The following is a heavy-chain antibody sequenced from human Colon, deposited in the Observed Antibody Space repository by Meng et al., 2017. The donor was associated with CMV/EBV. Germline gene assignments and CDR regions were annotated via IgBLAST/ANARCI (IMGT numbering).Heavy chain of an antibody. J-gene: IGHJ4*02. Sequence: SVKVSGKASGYTFTSNAINWVRQATGQGLEWMGWMKPNSGDTGYAPNFQGRITMTRNTSINTAYMELHSLTHEDTAIYYCARGIPDFWGQGTLVTVSS. CDR3: ARGIPDF. CDR1: GYTFTSNA. V-gene: IGHV1-8*01. D-gene: IGHD3/OR15-3a*01. CDR2: MKPNSGDT.